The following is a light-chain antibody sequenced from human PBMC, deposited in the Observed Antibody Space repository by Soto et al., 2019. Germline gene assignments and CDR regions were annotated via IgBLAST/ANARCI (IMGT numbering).Light chain of an antibody. CDR2: DAS. Sequence: DIQMTQSPSTLAASVGDRVTITCRASQSISDWLAWFQQKPGKAPKVLIYDASTLESGVPSRFSGSGSGTEFTLTISSLQPEDSATYYCQQHNSFPWTIGQGTWVEIK. J-gene: IGKJ1*01. V-gene: IGKV1-5*01. CDR1: QSISDW. CDR3: QQHNSFPWT.